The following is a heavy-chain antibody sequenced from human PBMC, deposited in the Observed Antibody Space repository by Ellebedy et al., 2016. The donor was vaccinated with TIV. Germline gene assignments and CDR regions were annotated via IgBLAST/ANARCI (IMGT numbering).Heavy chain of an antibody. D-gene: IGHD4-17*01. V-gene: IGHV4-59*01. Sequence: MPSETLSLTCTVSGDSINRYYWSWIRQPPGKGLEWIGYITYSGSTNYSPSLKSRVTMSLDTSKNQVSLKLSSVTASDTALYYCARGMTAVNPWGQGTLVTVSS. CDR2: ITYSGST. CDR1: GDSINRYY. J-gene: IGHJ5*02. CDR3: ARGMTAVNP.